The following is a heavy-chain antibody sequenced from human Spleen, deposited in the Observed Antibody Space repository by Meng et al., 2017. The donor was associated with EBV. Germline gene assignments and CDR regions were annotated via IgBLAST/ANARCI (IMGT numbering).Heavy chain of an antibody. CDR3: ARDISPSGKGGSDP. J-gene: IGHJ5*02. V-gene: IGHV4-30-4*01. D-gene: IGHD5-12*01. Sequence: QVQLPESGPGLVKPSQTLSLTCAVSGNSISSGGYCWSWIRQPPGEGLEWIGYIYHSGNTYYNPSLESRATISVDTSRNQFSLNLNSVTAADTAVYYCARDISPSGKGGSDPWGQGTLVTVSS. CDR1: GNSISSGGYC. CDR2: IYHSGNT.